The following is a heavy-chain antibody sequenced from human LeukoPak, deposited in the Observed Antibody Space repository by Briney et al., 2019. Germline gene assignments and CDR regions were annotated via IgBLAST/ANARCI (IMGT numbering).Heavy chain of an antibody. CDR3: ARSRSSGGSSWYNY. D-gene: IGHD6-13*01. CDR1: GGSISSYY. J-gene: IGHJ4*02. V-gene: IGHV4-59*01. Sequence: SETLSLTCTVSGGSISSYYWSWIRQPPGKGVEWSGYIYYSESTKYSPSLKPLVTISVHTSKNQFSLKLSSVTAADTAVYYCARSRSSGGSSWYNYWGQGTLVTVSS. CDR2: IYYSEST.